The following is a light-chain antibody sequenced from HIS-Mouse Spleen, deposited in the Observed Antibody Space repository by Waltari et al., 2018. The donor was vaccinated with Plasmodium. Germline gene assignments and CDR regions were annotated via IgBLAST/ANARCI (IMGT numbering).Light chain of an antibody. Sequence: QSVLTPPPSVSRPPGHRCTLSSTGSRSHHRPGSHLHWYQQLPGPAPKPLTYGNSKRPSGVPDRFSGSKSGTSASLAITGLQAEDEADYYCQSYDSSLSVVVFGGGTKLTVL. CDR1: RSHHRPGSH. V-gene: IGLV1-40*01. CDR3: QSYDSSLSVVV. J-gene: IGLJ2*01. CDR2: GNS.